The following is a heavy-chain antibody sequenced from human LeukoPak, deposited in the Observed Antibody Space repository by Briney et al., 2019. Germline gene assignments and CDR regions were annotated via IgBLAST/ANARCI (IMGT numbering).Heavy chain of an antibody. CDR3: ARLIGDYYFDY. J-gene: IGHJ4*02. V-gene: IGHV4-30-2*03. D-gene: IGHD2-21*02. Sequence: SETLSLTCAVSGGSISSGGYSWSWIRQPPGKGLEWIGYIYPSGSTYYNPSLRSRVTISVDTSKNQFSLKLSSVTAADTAVYYCARLIGDYYFDYWGQGTLVTVSS. CDR1: GGSISSGGYS. CDR2: IYPSGST.